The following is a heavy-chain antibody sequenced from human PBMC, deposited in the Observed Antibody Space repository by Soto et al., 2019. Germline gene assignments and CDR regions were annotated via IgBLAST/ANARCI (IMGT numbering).Heavy chain of an antibody. V-gene: IGHV1-46*01. J-gene: IGHJ5*01. D-gene: IGHD3-3*01. CDR2: INPSGGST. CDR3: ARDAYYDLLSGFKAYNWFDP. Sequence: ASVKVSCKASGYTFTSYYMHWVRQAPGQGLEWMGVINPSGGSTSYAQKFQGRVTMTRDTSTSTVYMELSSLRSEDTAVYYCARDAYYDLLSGFKAYNWFDPLAQGTLVTVSS. CDR1: GYTFTSYY.